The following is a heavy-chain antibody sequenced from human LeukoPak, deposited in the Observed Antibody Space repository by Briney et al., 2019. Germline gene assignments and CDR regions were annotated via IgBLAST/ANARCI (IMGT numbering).Heavy chain of an antibody. J-gene: IGHJ6*03. D-gene: IGHD3-3*01. CDR3: ATDYAFGLRFLEWPYYMDV. CDR2: VDPEDGET. Sequence: ASVKVSCKVSGYTFTDYYMRWVQQAPGKGLEWMGLVDPEDGETIYAEKFQGRVTVTADTSTDTAYMELSSLRSEDTAVYYCATDYAFGLRFLEWPYYMDVWGKGTTVTVSS. CDR1: GYTFTDYY. V-gene: IGHV1-69-2*01.